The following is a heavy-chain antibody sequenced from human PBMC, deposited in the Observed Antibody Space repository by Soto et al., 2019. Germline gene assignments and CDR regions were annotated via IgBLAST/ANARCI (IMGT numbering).Heavy chain of an antibody. CDR2: ISAYNGNT. D-gene: IGHD6-13*01. V-gene: IGHV1-18*01. Sequence: ASVKVACKASCYTFTSYGSSWVRQDTGQGLEWMGWISAYNGNTNYAQKLQGRVTMTTDTSTSTAYMELRSLRSDDTAVYYCARRYSSSWGKGYYYMDVWGKGTTVTVSS. CDR1: CYTFTSYG. J-gene: IGHJ6*03. CDR3: ARRYSSSWGKGYYYMDV.